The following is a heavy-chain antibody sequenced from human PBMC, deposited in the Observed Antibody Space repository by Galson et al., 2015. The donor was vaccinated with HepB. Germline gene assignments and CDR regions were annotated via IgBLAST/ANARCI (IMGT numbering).Heavy chain of an antibody. Sequence: SLRLSCAASGFTFSSYAMHWVRQAPGKGLEWVAVISYDGSNKYYADSVKGRFTISRDNSKNTLYLQMNSLRAEDTAVYYCARDNKHYFDYWGQGTLVTVSS. CDR2: ISYDGSNK. CDR1: GFTFSSYA. J-gene: IGHJ4*02. V-gene: IGHV3-30-3*01. CDR3: ARDNKHYFDY. D-gene: IGHD2/OR15-2a*01.